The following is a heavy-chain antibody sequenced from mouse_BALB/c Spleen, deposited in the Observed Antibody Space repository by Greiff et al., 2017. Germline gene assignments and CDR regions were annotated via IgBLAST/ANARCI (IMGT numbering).Heavy chain of an antibody. V-gene: IGHV5-6-4*01. CDR2: ISSGGSYT. CDR3: TRGGYSWFAY. CDR1: GFTFSSYT. Sequence: EVKLMESGGGLVKPGGSLKLSCAASGFTFSSYTMSWVRQTPEKRLEWVATISSGGSYTYYPDSVKGRFTISRDNAKNTLYLQMSSLKSEDTAMYYCTRGGYSWFAYWGQGTLVTVSA. J-gene: IGHJ3*01. D-gene: IGHD2-3*01.